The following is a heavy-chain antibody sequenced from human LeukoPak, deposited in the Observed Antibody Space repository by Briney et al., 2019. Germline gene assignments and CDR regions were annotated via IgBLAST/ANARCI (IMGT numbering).Heavy chain of an antibody. CDR3: AKGSCSSTSCYVDY. CDR2: ISWNSDSI. V-gene: IGHV3-9*03. CDR1: GFTFDDYA. Sequence: GGSLRLSCAASGFTFDDYAMHWVRQAPGKGLEWVSGISWNSDSIGYADSVKGRFTISRDNAKNSLYLQMNSLRAEDMALYYCAKGSCSSTSCYVDYWGQGTLVTVSS. J-gene: IGHJ4*02. D-gene: IGHD2-2*01.